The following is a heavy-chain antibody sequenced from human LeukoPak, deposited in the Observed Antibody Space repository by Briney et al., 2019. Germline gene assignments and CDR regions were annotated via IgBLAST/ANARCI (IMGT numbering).Heavy chain of an antibody. CDR1: GFTFRTYA. Sequence: GGSLRLSCAASGFTFRTYAMSWVRQAPGKGLEWVSGISDSGDGTYYADSVKGRFTISRDNSKNTVFLQMNSLRADDAAKYYCAKDKGPSSWRTPSDLWGQGTLVTVSS. V-gene: IGHV3-23*01. D-gene: IGHD6-13*01. J-gene: IGHJ5*02. CDR3: AKDKGPSSWRTPSDL. CDR2: ISDSGDGT.